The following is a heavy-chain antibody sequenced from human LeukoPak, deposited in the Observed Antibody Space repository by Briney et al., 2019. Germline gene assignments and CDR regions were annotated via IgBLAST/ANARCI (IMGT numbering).Heavy chain of an antibody. CDR3: ARRSHGWFDP. Sequence: SETLSLTCAVYGGSISSYYWSWIRQPPGKGLEWIGYIYYSGSTNYNPSLKSRVTISVDTSKNQFSLKLSSVTAADTAVYYCARRSHGWFDPWGQGTLVTVSS. CDR2: IYYSGST. CDR1: GGSISSYY. J-gene: IGHJ5*02. V-gene: IGHV4-59*12.